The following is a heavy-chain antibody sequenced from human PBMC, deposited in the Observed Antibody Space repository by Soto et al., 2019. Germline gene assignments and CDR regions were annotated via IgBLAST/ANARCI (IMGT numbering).Heavy chain of an antibody. CDR1: GGSISSGDYY. CDR2: IYYSWST. J-gene: IGHJ4*02. V-gene: IGHV4-30-4*01. CDR3: DIYGGNSVYFGY. Sequence: QVQLQESGPGLVKPSQTLSLTCTVSGGSISSGDYYWSWIRQPPGKGLEWIGYIYYSWSTYYNPSLKSRVTISVETSKNQFSLKLCSVTAADTAVYYCDIYGGNSVYFGYWGQGTLVTVSS. D-gene: IGHD4-17*01.